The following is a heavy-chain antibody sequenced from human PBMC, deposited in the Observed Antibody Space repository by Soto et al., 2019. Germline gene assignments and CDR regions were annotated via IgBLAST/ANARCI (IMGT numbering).Heavy chain of an antibody. V-gene: IGHV4-4*09. CDR3: AAGGGLPRYY. J-gene: IGHJ4*02. CDR2: VYSSGGT. CDR1: GGSISPYY. Sequence: KPSETLSLTCTVSGGSISPYYWSWIRQPPGKGLEWVGYVYSSGGTSYNPSLKSRVTISLDTSKNQFSLKLSSVTAADTAVYYCAAGGGLPRYYWGQGTLVTVSS. D-gene: IGHD5-12*01.